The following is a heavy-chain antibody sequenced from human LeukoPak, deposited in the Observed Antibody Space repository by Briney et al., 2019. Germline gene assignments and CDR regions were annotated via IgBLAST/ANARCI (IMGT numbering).Heavy chain of an antibody. CDR3: ARARGSSSGRGLYYYSLDV. J-gene: IGHJ6*02. D-gene: IGHD6-19*01. Sequence: PSETLSLTCAVYGGSLSGHYWTWIRQPPGKGLEWIGEVTDRGNVNYNPSLRSRVTMSVDTAKSQFSVKLRSMTAADTSVFFCARARGSSSGRGLYYYSLDVWGQGTTVTVSS. CDR2: VTDRGNV. CDR1: GGSLSGHY. V-gene: IGHV4-34*01.